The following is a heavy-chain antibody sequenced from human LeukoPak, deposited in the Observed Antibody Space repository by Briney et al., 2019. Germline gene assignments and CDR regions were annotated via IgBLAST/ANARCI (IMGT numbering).Heavy chain of an antibody. CDR2: IYYSGST. V-gene: IGHV4-59*01. Sequence: SETLSLTCTVSGGSISSYYWSSIRQPPGKGLEWIGYIYYSGSTNYNPSLKSRVTISADTSKNQFSLKLSSVTAADTAVYYCARVWMSEYWGQGTLVTVSS. CDR1: GGSISSYY. J-gene: IGHJ4*02. CDR3: ARVWMSEY. D-gene: IGHD2-2*03.